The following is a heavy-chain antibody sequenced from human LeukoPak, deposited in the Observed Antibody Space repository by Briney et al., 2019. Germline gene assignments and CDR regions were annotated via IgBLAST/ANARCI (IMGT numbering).Heavy chain of an antibody. J-gene: IGHJ5*02. V-gene: IGHV4-4*07. CDR2: IYTSGST. D-gene: IGHD3-10*01. CDR1: GGSISSYY. CDR3: ARDERITWFGVPQPNNWFDP. Sequence: SETLSLTCTVSGGSISSYYWSWIRQPAGKGLEWIGRIYTSGSTNYNPSLKSRVTMSVDTSKNQFSLKLSSVTAADTAVYYCARDERITWFGVPQPNNWFDPWGQGTLVSVSS.